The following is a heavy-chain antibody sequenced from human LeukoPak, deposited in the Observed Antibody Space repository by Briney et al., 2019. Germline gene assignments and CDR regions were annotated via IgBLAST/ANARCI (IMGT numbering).Heavy chain of an antibody. CDR1: GYTFTGYY. CDR2: INPNSGGT. V-gene: IGHV1-2*02. J-gene: IGHJ5*02. D-gene: IGHD3-16*02. CDR3: ARDLISYDYVWGSYRPNWFDP. Sequence: ASVKVSCKASGYTFTGYYMHWLRQAPGQGLEWMGGINPNSGGTNYAQKFQGRVTMTRDTSISTAYMELSRLRSDDTAVYYCARDLISYDYVWGSYRPNWFDPWGQGTLVTVSS.